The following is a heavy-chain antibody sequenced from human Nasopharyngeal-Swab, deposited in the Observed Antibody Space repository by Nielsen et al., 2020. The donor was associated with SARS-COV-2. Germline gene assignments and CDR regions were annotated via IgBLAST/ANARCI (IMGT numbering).Heavy chain of an antibody. D-gene: IGHD5-12*01. CDR2: IHPGGSDT. V-gene: IGHV5-51*01. J-gene: IGHJ3*02. CDR3: ARPRGYSGSSDAFDI. CDR1: GYSFTNYW. Sequence: GESLKISCQGSGYSFTNYWIVWVRQMPGKGLEWMGIIHPGGSDTRYSPSFQGQVTISADKSITTAYLQWSSLKASDTAMYYCARPRGYSGSSDAFDIWGQGTMVTVSS.